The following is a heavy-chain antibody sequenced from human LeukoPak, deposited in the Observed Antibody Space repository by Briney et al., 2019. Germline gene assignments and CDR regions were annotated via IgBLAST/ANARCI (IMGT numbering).Heavy chain of an antibody. Sequence: ASVKVSCKVSGYTLTELSMHWVRQAPGKGLEWMGGFDPEDGETIYAQKFQGRVTMTEDTSTDTAYMELSSLRSEDTAVYYCATGDNGILTGLAPFDYWGQGTLVTVSS. J-gene: IGHJ4*02. D-gene: IGHD3-9*01. CDR1: GYTLTELS. CDR2: FDPEDGET. CDR3: ATGDNGILTGLAPFDY. V-gene: IGHV1-24*01.